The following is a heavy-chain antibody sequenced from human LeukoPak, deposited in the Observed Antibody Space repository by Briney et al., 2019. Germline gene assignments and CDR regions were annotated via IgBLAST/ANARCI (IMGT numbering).Heavy chain of an antibody. CDR3: SAYYNGRGDY. Sequence: GGSLSLSCAASGATFRNAWMTWVRQAPGRGLEWVGRSISRSGGVTTAYAAPVKGRFTISRDDSRNTVYLQINSLKIEDTAVYYCSAYYNGRGDYWGQGTLVTVSS. J-gene: IGHJ4*02. V-gene: IGHV3-15*01. D-gene: IGHD3-10*01. CDR2: SISRSGGVTT. CDR1: GATFRNAW.